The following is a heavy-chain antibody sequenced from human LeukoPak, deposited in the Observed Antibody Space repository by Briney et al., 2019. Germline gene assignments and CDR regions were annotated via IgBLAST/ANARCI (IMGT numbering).Heavy chain of an antibody. D-gene: IGHD5-18*01. CDR1: GFTFSDYY. J-gene: IGHJ5*02. CDR3: ARGVRGYSQGSRLDL. Sequence: GGSLRLSCAASGFTFSDYYMSWIRQAPGKGLEWVSYISSRGNTIYYADSVKGRFTISRDSAKNSLYLQMNSLRADDTAVYYCARGVRGYSQGSRLDLWGQGTLVTVSS. V-gene: IGHV3-11*01. CDR2: ISSRGNTI.